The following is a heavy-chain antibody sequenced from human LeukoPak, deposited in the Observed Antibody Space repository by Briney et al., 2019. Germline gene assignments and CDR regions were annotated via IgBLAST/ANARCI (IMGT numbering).Heavy chain of an antibody. V-gene: IGHV4-31*03. D-gene: IGHD6-13*01. CDR3: ARAPLYSSRFDY. CDR1: GGSISSGGYY. CDR2: IYYSGST. Sequence: PSETLSLTCTVSGGSISSGGYYWSWIRQHPGKGLEWIGYIYYSGSTYYNPSLKSRVTISVDTSKNQFSLKLSSVTAADTAVYYCARAPLYSSRFDYWGQGTLVTVPS. J-gene: IGHJ4*02.